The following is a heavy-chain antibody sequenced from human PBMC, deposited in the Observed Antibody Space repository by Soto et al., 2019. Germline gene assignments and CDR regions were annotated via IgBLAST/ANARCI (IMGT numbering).Heavy chain of an antibody. J-gene: IGHJ4*02. CDR2: ISSSGSIM. V-gene: IGHV3-48*03. Sequence: PGGSLRLSCAASGLTFSSYEMNWVRQAPGKGLECVSYISSSGSIMHYADSVKGRFTISRDNAKNSLYLQMSSLRADDTAVYYCARVAGVGVPAAPFDYWGQGTLVTVSS. D-gene: IGHD2-2*01. CDR1: GLTFSSYE. CDR3: ARVAGVGVPAAPFDY.